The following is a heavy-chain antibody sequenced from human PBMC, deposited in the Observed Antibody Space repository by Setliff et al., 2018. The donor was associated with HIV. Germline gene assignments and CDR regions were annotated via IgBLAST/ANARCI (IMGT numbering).Heavy chain of an antibody. CDR1: GFTFSSYD. CDR3: GKDRTDVAATIANY. V-gene: IGHV3-30*02. D-gene: IGHD5-12*01. CDR2: IRYDGSNK. Sequence: GESLKISCVASGFTFSSYDMHWVRQAPGKGLEWVTFIRYDGSNKYYADSVRGRFTISRDNSKNTVYLQMNSLRAEDTAVYYCGKDRTDVAATIANYWGQGTLVTVSS. J-gene: IGHJ4*02.